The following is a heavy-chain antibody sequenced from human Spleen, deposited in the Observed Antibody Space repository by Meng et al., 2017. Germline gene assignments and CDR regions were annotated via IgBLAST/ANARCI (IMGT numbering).Heavy chain of an antibody. J-gene: IGHJ4*02. D-gene: IGHD3-22*01. CDR2: IRTKDYGGTT. CDR3: TRVQNYYDSSGYFLNDY. CDR1: GFTFGDYV. Sequence: GESLKISCTASGFTFGDYVMNWVRQAPGKGLEWVGFIRTKDYGGTTEYAASVKGRFTISRDDSKRIDYLQMNSLKTEDTAVYYCTRVQNYYDSSGYFLNDYWGQGTLVTVSS. V-gene: IGHV3-49*04.